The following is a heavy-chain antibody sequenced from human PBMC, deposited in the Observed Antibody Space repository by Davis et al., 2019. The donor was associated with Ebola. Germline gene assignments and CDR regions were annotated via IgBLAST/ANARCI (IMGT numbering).Heavy chain of an antibody. CDR1: GYTFTGYY. J-gene: IGHJ4*02. Sequence: ASVKVSCKASGYTFTGYYMHWVRQAPGQGLEWMGWINPHSGGPNYAQKFQGRVTMTRDTSINTAFMELSSLRSDDTAVYFCARYSYDSEIRGFDYWGQGTLVTVSS. D-gene: IGHD3-10*01. V-gene: IGHV1-2*02. CDR2: INPHSGGP. CDR3: ARYSYDSEIRGFDY.